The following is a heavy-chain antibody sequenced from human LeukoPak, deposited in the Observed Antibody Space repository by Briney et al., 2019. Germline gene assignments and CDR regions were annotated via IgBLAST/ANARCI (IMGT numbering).Heavy chain of an antibody. CDR3: ARGGSGISNAFDI. V-gene: IGHV4-59*01. CDR2: PYYSGST. Sequence: SETLSLTCSVSGGSISSYCWSWLRQPPGKGLEWIGYPYYSGSTNSNPSLKSRVTMSVDTSKNQFSLKLRSVTAADTAVYYCARGGSGISNAFDIWGQGTMVTVSS. CDR1: GGSISSYC. J-gene: IGHJ3*02. D-gene: IGHD3-10*01.